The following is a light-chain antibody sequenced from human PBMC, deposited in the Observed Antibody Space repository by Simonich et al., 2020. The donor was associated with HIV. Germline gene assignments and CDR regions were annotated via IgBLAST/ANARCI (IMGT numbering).Light chain of an antibody. V-gene: IGLV4-69*01. J-gene: IGLJ3*02. CDR2: LNSDGSH. CDR1: RGHSSYA. CDR3: QTWDTGIQV. Sequence: QLVLTQSPSASASLGASVKLTCTLSRGHSSYAIAWHQQQPEKGPRYLMKLNSDGSHSKGDGIPDRFSGSSSGAERYLTISSLQSEDEADYYCQTWDTGIQVFGGGTKLTVL.